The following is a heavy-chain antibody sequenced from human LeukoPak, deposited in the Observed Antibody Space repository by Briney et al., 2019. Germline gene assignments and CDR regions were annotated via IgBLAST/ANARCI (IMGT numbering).Heavy chain of an antibody. CDR3: AKVRPSSGWCFDS. CDR2: ISGSGTGT. D-gene: IGHD6-19*01. J-gene: IGHJ4*02. CDR1: GFTFDSYG. V-gene: IGHV3-23*01. Sequence: PGGSLRLSCAASGFTFDSYGMNWVRQAPGKGLEWVSGISGSGTGTYYADSVKGRFTISRDNSKNTLYLQMNSLRAEDTAVYYCAKVRPSSGWCFDSWGQGTLVTVSS.